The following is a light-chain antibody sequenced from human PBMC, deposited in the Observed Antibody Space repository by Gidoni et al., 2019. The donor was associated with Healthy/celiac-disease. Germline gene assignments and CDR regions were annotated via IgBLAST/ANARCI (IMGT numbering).Light chain of an antibody. CDR3: SSYTSSSTRVV. V-gene: IGLV2-18*02. J-gene: IGLJ2*01. Sequence: QSALTQPPSVSGSPGQSVTISCTGTSSDVGSYNRVSWYQQPPGTAPNLMIYEVSNRPSVVPDRFSGSKSGNTASLTISGLQAEDEADYYCSSYTSSSTRVVFGGGTKLTVL. CDR2: EVS. CDR1: SSDVGSYNR.